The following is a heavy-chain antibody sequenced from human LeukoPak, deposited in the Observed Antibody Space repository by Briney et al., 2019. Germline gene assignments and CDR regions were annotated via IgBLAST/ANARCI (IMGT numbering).Heavy chain of an antibody. CDR1: GFTFCSYS. CDR3: ARDLRYSSSWYWDWFDP. D-gene: IGHD6-13*01. J-gene: IGHJ5*02. CDR2: ISSSSSYI. V-gene: IGHV3-21*01. Sequence: GGSLRLSCAASGFTFCSYSMNWVRQAPGKGLEWVSSISSSSSYIYYADSVKGRFTISRDNAKNPLYLQMNSLRAEDTAVYYCARDLRYSSSWYWDWFDPWGQGTLVTVSS.